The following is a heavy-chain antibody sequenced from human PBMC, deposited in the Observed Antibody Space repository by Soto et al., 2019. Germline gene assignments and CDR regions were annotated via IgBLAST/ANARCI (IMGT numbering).Heavy chain of an antibody. J-gene: IGHJ4*02. V-gene: IGHV2-5*02. CDR1: GFSLSTSGVG. D-gene: IGHD6-13*01. Sequence: QITLKESGPTLVKPTQTLTLTCTFSGFSLSTSGVGVGWIRQPPGKALEWLALIYWDDDKRYSPSLKSRLTITKDXXKXQXXVTMPNMDPVDTATYYCAHTLYRSSWYYGGAYFDSWGQGTLVTVSS. CDR3: AHTLYRSSWYYGGAYFDS. CDR2: IYWDDDK.